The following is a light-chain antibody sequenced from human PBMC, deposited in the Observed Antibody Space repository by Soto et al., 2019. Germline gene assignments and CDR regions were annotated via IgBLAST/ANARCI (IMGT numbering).Light chain of an antibody. CDR1: QGISNY. CDR3: LQDINYPWT. CDR2: AAS. V-gene: IGKV1-27*01. Sequence: DIQMTQSPSSLSASVGDRVTITCRASQGISNYLAWYQQRRGEVPNLLIYAASTLQSGVPSRFSGSGSGTDFTLAISSLQPEDSATYYCLQDINYPWTFGQGTKVDI. J-gene: IGKJ1*01.